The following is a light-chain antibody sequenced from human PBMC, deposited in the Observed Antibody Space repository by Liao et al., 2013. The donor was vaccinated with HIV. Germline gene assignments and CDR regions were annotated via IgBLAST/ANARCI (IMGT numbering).Light chain of an antibody. CDR2: YDS. J-gene: IGLJ2*01. CDR3: QAWDSSTGV. CDR1: KLGDKY. V-gene: IGLV3-1*01. Sequence: SYELTQPPSVSVSPGQTASITCSGDKLGDKYASWYQQKPGQSPVLVIYYDSDRPSGIPERFSGSNSGNTATLTISGTQAMDEADYYCQAWDSSTGVFGGGTKLTVL.